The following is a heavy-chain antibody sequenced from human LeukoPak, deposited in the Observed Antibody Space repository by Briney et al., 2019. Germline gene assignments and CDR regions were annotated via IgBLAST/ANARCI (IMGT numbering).Heavy chain of an antibody. V-gene: IGHV1-2*02. D-gene: IGHD3-22*01. CDR1: GYTFTGYY. Sequence: GASVKVSCKASGYTFTGYYMHWVRQAPGQGLEWMGWINPNSGGTNYAQQFQGRVTMTRDTSINTAYMELSSLRPEDTAVYYCARDYRVAYYYDSSGYYDAFDIWGQGTMVTVSS. CDR2: INPNSGGT. CDR3: ARDYRVAYYYDSSGYYDAFDI. J-gene: IGHJ3*02.